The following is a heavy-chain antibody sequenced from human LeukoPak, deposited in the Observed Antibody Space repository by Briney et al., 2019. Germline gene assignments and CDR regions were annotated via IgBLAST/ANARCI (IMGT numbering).Heavy chain of an antibody. Sequence: PSETLSLTCTVSGGSISSYYWSWIRQPAAREREGIGGIYTSGSTNYNPPLKRRVTMSVDTSKNQFSLKLSSVTGADTAVYYCARGIIWELLWIDPWGQGTLVTVSS. CDR3: ARGIIWELLWIDP. J-gene: IGHJ5*02. V-gene: IGHV4-4*07. D-gene: IGHD1-26*01. CDR2: IYTSGST. CDR1: GGSISSYY.